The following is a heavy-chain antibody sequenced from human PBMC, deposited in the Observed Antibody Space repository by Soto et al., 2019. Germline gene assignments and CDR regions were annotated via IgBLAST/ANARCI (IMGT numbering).Heavy chain of an antibody. CDR3: ARSPRSSPYFDY. J-gene: IGHJ4*02. CDR1: GYTFSNFW. Sequence: EVQLVQSRAEVKRPGESLKISCQCSGYTFSNFWIGWVRQLPGQGLEWMGIIYPGDHETRYSPSFRGKVTISADKSINTAYLQWNGLEASDTAFYFCARSPRSSPYFDYWGQGALVTVSS. D-gene: IGHD6-13*01. V-gene: IGHV5-51*01. CDR2: IYPGDHET.